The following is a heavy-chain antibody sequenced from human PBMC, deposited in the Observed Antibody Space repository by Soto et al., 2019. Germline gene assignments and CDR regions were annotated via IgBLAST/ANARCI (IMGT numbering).Heavy chain of an antibody. J-gene: IGHJ6*03. V-gene: IGHV3-64*01. D-gene: IGHD6-6*01. Sequence: GGSLRLSCAASGFTLSGYAMDWVRQAPGKGLEYVSGISSNGVGTYYANSVQGRFTISRDNSKNTVYLQMGSLRPEDMAVYYCARRARPDFYYMDVWGKWTTVTVSS. CDR1: GFTLSGYA. CDR2: ISSNGVGT. CDR3: ARRARPDFYYMDV.